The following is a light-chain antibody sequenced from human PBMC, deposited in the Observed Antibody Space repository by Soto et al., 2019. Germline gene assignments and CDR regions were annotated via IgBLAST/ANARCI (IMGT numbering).Light chain of an antibody. V-gene: IGLV2-14*01. Sequence: QSVLTQPASVSGSPGQSITISCTGTSSDIGAYNYVSWYQRHPGSAPKLLIYKVSNRPSGISNRFSGSKSGNTASLTISGLQAEDEGHYYCSSHTITSTYVFVTGTKLTVL. CDR3: SSHTITSTYV. J-gene: IGLJ1*01. CDR1: SSDIGAYNY. CDR2: KVS.